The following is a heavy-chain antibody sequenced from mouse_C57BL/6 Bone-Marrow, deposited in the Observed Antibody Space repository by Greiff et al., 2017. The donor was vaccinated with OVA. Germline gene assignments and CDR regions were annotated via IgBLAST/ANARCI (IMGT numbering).Heavy chain of an antibody. CDR3: ARSSSMDY. J-gene: IGHJ4*01. CDR2: INPNNGGT. Sequence: EVQLQQSGPELVKPGASVKISCKASGYTFTDYYMNWVKQSHGKSLEWIGDINPNNGGTSYNQKFKGKATLTVDKSSSTAYMELRSLTSEDSAVYYGARSSSMDYWGQGTAVTVSS. CDR1: GYTFTDYY. V-gene: IGHV1-26*01.